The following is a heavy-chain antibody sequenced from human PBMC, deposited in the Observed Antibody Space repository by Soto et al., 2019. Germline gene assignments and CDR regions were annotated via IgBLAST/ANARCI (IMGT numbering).Heavy chain of an antibody. CDR2: ISGYNGNT. D-gene: IGHD6-13*01. CDR1: GYIFSRYG. V-gene: IGHV1-18*04. Sequence: QVQLVQSGPEVRKPGASVKVSCKASGYIFSRYGISWVRQAPGQGLEWMAWISGYNGNTKFGERVQGRVNVTTDTYTSTGYMELRSLRSDDTAVYYCAREAAAERKYYGLDVWGQGTTVIVSS. J-gene: IGHJ6*02. CDR3: AREAAAERKYYGLDV.